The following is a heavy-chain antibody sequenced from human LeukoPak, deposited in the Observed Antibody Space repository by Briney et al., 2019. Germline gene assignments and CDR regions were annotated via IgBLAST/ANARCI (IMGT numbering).Heavy chain of an antibody. CDR1: GFTFSSYG. CDR2: ISGSGGST. Sequence: GGSLRLSCAASGFTFSSYGMSWVRQAPGKGLEWVSAISGSGGSTYYADSVKGRFTISRDNSKNTLYLQMNSLRAEDTAVYYCAKSTIFGVVIKGFGAFDIWGHGTMVTVSS. J-gene: IGHJ3*02. V-gene: IGHV3-23*01. CDR3: AKSTIFGVVIKGFGAFDI. D-gene: IGHD3-3*01.